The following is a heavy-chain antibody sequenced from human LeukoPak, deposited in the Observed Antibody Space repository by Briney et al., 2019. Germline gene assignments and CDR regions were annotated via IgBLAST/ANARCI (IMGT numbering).Heavy chain of an antibody. D-gene: IGHD6-13*01. J-gene: IGHJ4*02. CDR3: VKDRWVDH. CDR2: ISSEGKTT. V-gene: IGHV3-64D*06. CDR1: GFTFSRYW. Sequence: PGGSLRLSCAASGFTFSRYWMHWVRQAPGKGLEYVSSISSEGKTTYYADSVKGRFTISRDNSKNTLYLQMSSLRPEDTAVYYCVKDRWVDHWGQGTLVTVSS.